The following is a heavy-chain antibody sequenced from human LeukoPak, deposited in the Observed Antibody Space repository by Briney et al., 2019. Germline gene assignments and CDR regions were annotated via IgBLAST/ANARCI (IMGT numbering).Heavy chain of an antibody. CDR2: IYSGGST. D-gene: IGHD6-13*01. V-gene: IGHV3-66*01. J-gene: IGHJ1*01. Sequence: GGSLRLSCEASGLTVSSNYMTWVRQAPGKGLEWVSTIYSGGSTYYTDSVKGRFTISRDNSKNALYLQMNSLRVDDAGVYFCARSAGTHWGQGTLVTVSS. CDR1: GLTVSSNY. CDR3: ARSAGTH.